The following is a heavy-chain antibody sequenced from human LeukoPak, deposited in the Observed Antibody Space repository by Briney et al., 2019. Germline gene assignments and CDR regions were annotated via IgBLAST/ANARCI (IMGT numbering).Heavy chain of an antibody. Sequence: PSETLSLTCAVSGYSISSGYYWGWIRQPPGKGLEWIGSIYHSGSTYYNLSLKSRVTISVDTSKNQFSLKLSSVTAADTAVYYCARCARDILTGYYSSYYFDYWGQGTLVTVSS. V-gene: IGHV4-38-2*01. J-gene: IGHJ4*02. D-gene: IGHD3-9*01. CDR3: ARCARDILTGYYSSYYFDY. CDR1: GYSISSGYY. CDR2: IYHSGST.